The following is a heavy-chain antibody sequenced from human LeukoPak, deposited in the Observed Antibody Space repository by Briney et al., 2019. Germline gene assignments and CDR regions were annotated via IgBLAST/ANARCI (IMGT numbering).Heavy chain of an antibody. D-gene: IGHD2-15*01. Sequence: PGGSLRLSCATSGFTLRYYQMNWVRQAPGKGLEWVSYINVVNGAIYYADSVKGRFTISGDIATNSVHLQMNSLRAEDTALYYCVRDGSRGYDMDVWGQGTAVTVSS. CDR2: INVVNGAI. J-gene: IGHJ6*02. CDR1: GFTLRYYQ. CDR3: VRDGSRGYDMDV. V-gene: IGHV3-48*01.